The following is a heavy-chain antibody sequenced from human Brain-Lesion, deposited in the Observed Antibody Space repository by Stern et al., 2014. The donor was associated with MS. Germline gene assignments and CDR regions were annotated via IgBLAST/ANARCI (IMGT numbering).Heavy chain of an antibody. V-gene: IGHV3-48*02. CDR1: EFTVDSYS. Sequence: EVQLVESGGGLVQSGGSLRLFCSASEFTVDSYSMGWLRQVPGKGPEYVPHISRGGGTLQYADSVRGRFTISRDSAMNSLFLQMNSLRDEDSGVYYCARGRSDKYYGLDVWGQGTTVTVS. CDR2: ISRGGGTL. CDR3: ARGRSDKYYGLDV. J-gene: IGHJ6*02.